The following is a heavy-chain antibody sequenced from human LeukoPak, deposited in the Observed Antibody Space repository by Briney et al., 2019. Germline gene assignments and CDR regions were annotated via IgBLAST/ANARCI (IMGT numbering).Heavy chain of an antibody. J-gene: IGHJ6*02. Sequence: GGSPRLSCAAAGFTFSDSWMSWVRQAPGKGLEWVANMNQDGGEKDYVDSVKGRFTISRDNARNLLYLQMSSLRAEDTAVYYCATYTHWVAGDVWGQGTTVTVSS. CDR3: ATYTHWVAGDV. CDR1: GFTFSDSW. V-gene: IGHV3-7*01. CDR2: MNQDGGEK. D-gene: IGHD3-16*01.